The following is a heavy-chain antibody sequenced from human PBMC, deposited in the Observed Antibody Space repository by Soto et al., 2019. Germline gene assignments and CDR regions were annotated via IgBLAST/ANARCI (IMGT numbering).Heavy chain of an antibody. CDR1: GLPISNAW. Sequence: EVQLVESGGGLIQPGGSLRLSCAASGLPISNAWMNWVRQAPGKGLEWVGRIKTKSEGGTTDYAAAVKGRFTVSRDDSKNTLYLQMNSRKTEDTAVYYCTTGSVEGVWGQGTTVTVSS. D-gene: IGHD2-15*01. J-gene: IGHJ6*02. CDR3: TTGSVEGV. V-gene: IGHV3-15*07. CDR2: IKTKSEGGTT.